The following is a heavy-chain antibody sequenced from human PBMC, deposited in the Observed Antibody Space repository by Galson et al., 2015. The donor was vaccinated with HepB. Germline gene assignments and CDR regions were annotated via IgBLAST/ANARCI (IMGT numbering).Heavy chain of an antibody. CDR2: IYPGDSDT. J-gene: IGHJ5*02. D-gene: IGHD2-2*01. V-gene: IGHV5-51*01. CDR1: GYSFTSYW. CDR3: ARHGGYCSSTSCYGNWFDP. Sequence: QSGAEVKKPGESLKISCKGSGYSFTSYWIGWVRQMPGKGLEWMGIIYPGDSDTRYSPSFQGQVTISADKSISTAYLQWSSLKASDTAMYYCARHGGYCSSTSCYGNWFDPWRQGTLVTVSS.